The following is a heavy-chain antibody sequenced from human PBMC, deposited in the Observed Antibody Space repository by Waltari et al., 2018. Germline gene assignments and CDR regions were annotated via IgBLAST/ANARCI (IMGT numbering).Heavy chain of an antibody. CDR3: AREWSLNWIDP. CDR1: GGSLSSGAYS. D-gene: IGHD2-15*01. CDR2: INHSGTT. J-gene: IGHJ5*02. V-gene: IGHV4-30-2*01. Sequence: QLQLQESGSGLVKPSQTLSLTCAVSGGSLSSGAYSWSWIRQPPGKGLEWMGYINHSGTTYYNPSRRSRVTMSVDKSKNQFSLKLSSVTAADTAVYFCAREWSLNWIDPWGQGTLVTVSS.